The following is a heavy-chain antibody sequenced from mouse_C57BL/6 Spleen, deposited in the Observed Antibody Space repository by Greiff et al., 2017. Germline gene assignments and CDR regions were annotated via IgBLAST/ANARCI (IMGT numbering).Heavy chain of an antibody. D-gene: IGHD1-1*01. CDR2: IYPRSGNT. J-gene: IGHJ4*01. CDR3: ARRGGSSYEDYAMDY. Sequence: VQLQESGAELARPGASVKLSCKASGYTFTSYGISWVKQRTGQGLEWIGEIYPRSGNTYYNEKFKGKATLTADKSSSTAYMELRSLTSEDSAVYFCARRGGSSYEDYAMDYWGQGTSVTVSS. V-gene: IGHV1-81*01. CDR1: GYTFTSYG.